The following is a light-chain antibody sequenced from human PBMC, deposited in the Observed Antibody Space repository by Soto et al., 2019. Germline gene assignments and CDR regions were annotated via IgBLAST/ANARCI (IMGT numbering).Light chain of an antibody. V-gene: IGKV3-11*01. J-gene: IGKJ5*01. CDR2: DAS. CDR3: QQRSNWPPIT. Sequence: EIVLTQAPATLSLSPGETATLTCRASESVTTYLAWYQQKPGQAPRLLISDASNRATGIPDSFSASGYGTDFTLTLSSLESEDFALYYCQQRSNWPPITFGQGTRLETK. CDR1: ESVTTY.